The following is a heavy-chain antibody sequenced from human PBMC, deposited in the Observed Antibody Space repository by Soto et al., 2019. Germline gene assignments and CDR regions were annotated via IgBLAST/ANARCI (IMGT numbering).Heavy chain of an antibody. CDR3: AREYYDFWSGYEGYMDV. Sequence: QVPLVQSGAEVKKPGASVKVSCKASGYTFTSYGISWVRQAPGQGLEWMGWISAYNGNTNYAQKLQGRVTMTTDTSTSTAYMELRSLRSDDTAVYYCAREYYDFWSGYEGYMDVWGKGTTVTVSS. V-gene: IGHV1-18*01. CDR2: ISAYNGNT. J-gene: IGHJ6*03. D-gene: IGHD3-3*01. CDR1: GYTFTSYG.